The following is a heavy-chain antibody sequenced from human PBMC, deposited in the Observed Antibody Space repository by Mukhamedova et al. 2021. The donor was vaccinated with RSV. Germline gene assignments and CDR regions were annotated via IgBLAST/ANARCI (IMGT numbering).Heavy chain of an antibody. CDR3: SKERVSTQTYYYYYYMDV. V-gene: IGHV3-30*15. CDR2: GYNK. Sequence: GYNKFYADSVKGRFTVSRDNSKNTLSLQMSDLKPEDTAVYFFSKERVSTQTYYYYYYMDVWGAGTTVTVSS. J-gene: IGHJ6*03. D-gene: IGHD2-8*01.